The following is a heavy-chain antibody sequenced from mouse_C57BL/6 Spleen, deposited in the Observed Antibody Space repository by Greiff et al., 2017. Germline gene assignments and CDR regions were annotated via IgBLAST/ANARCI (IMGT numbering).Heavy chain of an antibody. V-gene: IGHV3-6*01. CDR2: ISYDGSN. D-gene: IGHD2-3*01. J-gene: IGHJ3*01. CDR3: ARVRGGYYDGFAY. Sequence: EVKLVESGPGLVKPSQSLSLTCSVTGYSITSGYYWNWIRQFPGNKLEWMGYISYDGSNNYNPSLKNRISITRDTSKNQFFLKLNSVTTEDTATYYCARVRGGYYDGFAYWGQGTLVTVSA. CDR1: GYSITSGYY.